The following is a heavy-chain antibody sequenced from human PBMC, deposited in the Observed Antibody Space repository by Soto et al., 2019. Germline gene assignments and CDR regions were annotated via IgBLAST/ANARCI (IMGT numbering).Heavy chain of an antibody. CDR1: WFTFTIFA. CDR2: ISGSGGST. D-gene: IGHD7-27*01. V-gene: IGHV3-23*01. CDR3: AKEVSLGSTVDLGY. J-gene: IGHJ4*02. Sequence: GSRTLSCGASWFTFTIFAVSWIRPSPGKGLEWVSTISGSGGSTYYADAVKGRFTISRDNSMGTLYLQMKSLRVEDTAIYYCAKEVSLGSTVDLGYWGQGTLVTLSS.